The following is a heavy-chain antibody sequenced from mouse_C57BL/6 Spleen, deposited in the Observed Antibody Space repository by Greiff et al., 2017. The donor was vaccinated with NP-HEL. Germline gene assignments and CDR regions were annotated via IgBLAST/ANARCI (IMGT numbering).Heavy chain of an antibody. CDR3: ARDGSSYRYFDV. CDR1: GFTFSDYY. Sequence: EVKLVESEGGLVQPGSSMKLSCTASGFTFSDYYMAWVRQVPEKGLEWVANINYDGSSTYYLDSLKSRFIISRDNAKNILYLQMSSLKSEDTATYYCARDGSSYRYFDVWGTGTTVTVSS. V-gene: IGHV5-16*01. J-gene: IGHJ1*03. D-gene: IGHD1-1*01. CDR2: INYDGSST.